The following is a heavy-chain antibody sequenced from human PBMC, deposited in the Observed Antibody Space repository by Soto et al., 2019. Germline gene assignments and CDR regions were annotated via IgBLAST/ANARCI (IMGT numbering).Heavy chain of an antibody. J-gene: IGHJ5*02. CDR3: ARGVGTSWFDP. CDR2: INSNSGYT. CDR1: GYTFTDHY. Sequence: QVQLVQSGAEVKNPGASVKVSCKASGYTFTDHYMHWVRQAPGQGLEWIGWINSNSGYTNYAQKFRGWVTMTRDTSLRTAYMELSRLRSDDTAVYYCARGVGTSWFDPWGQGTLVTVSS. V-gene: IGHV1-2*04. D-gene: IGHD2-15*01.